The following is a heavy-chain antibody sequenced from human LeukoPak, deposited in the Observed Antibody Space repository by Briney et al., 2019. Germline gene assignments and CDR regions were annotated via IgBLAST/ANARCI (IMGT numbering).Heavy chain of an antibody. CDR1: GGSISSGDYY. CDR3: AREEGGAAGKGFDY. Sequence: SETLSLTCIVSGGSISSGDYYWSWIRQPPGKGLEWIGYINHSGSTYYKPSLKSRVTISVDRSKNHFSLNLSYVTAADTAVYYCAREEGGAAGKGFDYWGQGTPVTVSS. V-gene: IGHV4-30-2*01. J-gene: IGHJ4*02. CDR2: INHSGST. D-gene: IGHD6-13*01.